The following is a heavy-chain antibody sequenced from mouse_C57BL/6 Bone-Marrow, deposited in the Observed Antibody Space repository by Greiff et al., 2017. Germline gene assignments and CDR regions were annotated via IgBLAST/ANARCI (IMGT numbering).Heavy chain of an antibody. V-gene: IGHV1-55*01. CDR3: ASPYYSNYWYFDF. CDR2: IFPGSGST. J-gene: IGHJ1*03. CDR1: GYTFTSYW. D-gene: IGHD2-5*01. Sequence: VQLQQPGAELVKPGASVKMSCKASGYTFTSYWITWVKQRPGQGLEWIGEIFPGSGSTNYNEKFKSKATLTVETSSSTAYMQLSSLTSEDSAVYYCASPYYSNYWYFDFWGTGTTVTVSS.